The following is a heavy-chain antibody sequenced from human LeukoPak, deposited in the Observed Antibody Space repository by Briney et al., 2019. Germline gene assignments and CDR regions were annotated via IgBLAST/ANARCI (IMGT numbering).Heavy chain of an antibody. CDR1: GFTFSSYA. V-gene: IGHV3-30-3*01. CDR3: ARELSEGYAFDI. Sequence: GRSLRLSCAASGFTFSSYAMHWVRQAPGKGLEWVAVISYDGSNKYYADSVKGRFTISRDNSKNTLYLQMNSLRAEDTAVYYCARELSEGYAFDIWGQGTMVTVSS. J-gene: IGHJ3*02. CDR2: ISYDGSNK. D-gene: IGHD3-16*02.